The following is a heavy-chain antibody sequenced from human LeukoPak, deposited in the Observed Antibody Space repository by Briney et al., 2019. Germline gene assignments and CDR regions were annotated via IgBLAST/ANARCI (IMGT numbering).Heavy chain of an antibody. J-gene: IGHJ4*02. CDR2: IYYSGST. Sequence: SETLSLTCTVSGGPIRGDYWRWIRLPPGKGLDWMGYIYYSGSTNYNPSLKSRVTISVDTSKNQFSLKVSSVTAADTAIYYCARQEMATTGEISYWGQGTLVTVSS. V-gene: IGHV4-59*08. CDR3: ARQEMATTGEISY. CDR1: GGPIRGDY. D-gene: IGHD5-24*01.